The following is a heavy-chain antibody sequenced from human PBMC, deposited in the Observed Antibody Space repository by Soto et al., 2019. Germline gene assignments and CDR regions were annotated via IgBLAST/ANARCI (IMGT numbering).Heavy chain of an antibody. J-gene: IGHJ6*02. CDR2: IYPGDSDT. CDR1: GYSFTNFW. CDR3: ARVPDSSLGTMDV. D-gene: IGHD6-19*01. V-gene: IGHV5-51*01. Sequence: GESLKISCKGSGYSFTNFWIGWVRQMPGRGLEWMGIIYPGDSDTRYSPSFQGQVTISVDKSISTAYLEWSSLKAADSAMYYCARVPDSSLGTMDVWGQGTTVTVSS.